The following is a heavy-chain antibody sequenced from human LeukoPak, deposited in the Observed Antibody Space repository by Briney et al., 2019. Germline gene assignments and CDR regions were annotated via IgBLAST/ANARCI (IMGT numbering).Heavy chain of an antibody. J-gene: IGHJ4*02. Sequence: ASVKVSCKASGYTFTVHSINWLRQAPGQGLEWMGWITTSTGKPTYAQGFTGRFVFSLDTSVSTAYLQISSLKAEDTAVYYCARDEGITKPFVDWGQGTLVTISS. CDR3: ARDEGITKPFVD. V-gene: IGHV7-4-1*02. CDR1: GYTFTVHS. CDR2: ITTSTGKP. D-gene: IGHD1-14*01.